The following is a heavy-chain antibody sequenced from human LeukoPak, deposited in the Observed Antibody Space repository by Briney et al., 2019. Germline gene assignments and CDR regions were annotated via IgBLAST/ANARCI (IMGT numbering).Heavy chain of an antibody. CDR3: ARDHSSGWYLRRPYYYGMDV. V-gene: IGHV3-33*01. Sequence: GGSLRLSCAAPGFTFSSYVMHWVRQAPGKGLEWVAVIWYDGSNKYYADSVKGRFTISGDNSKNTLYLQMNSLRAEDTTVYYCARDHSSGWYLRRPYYYGMDVWGQGTTVTVSS. CDR2: IWYDGSNK. J-gene: IGHJ6*02. D-gene: IGHD6-19*01. CDR1: GFTFSSYV.